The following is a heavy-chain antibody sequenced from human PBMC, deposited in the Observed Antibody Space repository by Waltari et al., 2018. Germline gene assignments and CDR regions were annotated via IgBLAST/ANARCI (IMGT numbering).Heavy chain of an antibody. Sequence: QVQLQQWGAGLLKPSETLSLTCAVYGGSFSGYYWSWIRQPPGKGLEWIGENNHIGSTTYNPPLKSRVTIAVDTYKNQFSLRLISVTAADTAVYYCARVPRVTRGAFDIWGQGTMVTVSS. V-gene: IGHV4-34*01. D-gene: IGHD4-17*01. J-gene: IGHJ3*02. CDR3: ARVPRVTRGAFDI. CDR2: NNHIGST. CDR1: GGSFSGYY.